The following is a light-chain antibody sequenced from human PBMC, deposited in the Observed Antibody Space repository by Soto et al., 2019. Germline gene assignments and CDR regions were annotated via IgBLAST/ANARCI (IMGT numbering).Light chain of an antibody. J-gene: IGLJ3*02. V-gene: IGLV1-44*01. CDR3: ATWDDSLNGPV. Sequence: QSVLTQPPSASGTPGQRVTISCSGSSSNLGDNTVNWYQQLPGTAPKLLIYRNNRRPSEVPDRFSGSKSGTSAFLAISGLQSDDEADYYCATWDDSLNGPVFGGGTKLTVL. CDR2: RNN. CDR1: SSNLGDNT.